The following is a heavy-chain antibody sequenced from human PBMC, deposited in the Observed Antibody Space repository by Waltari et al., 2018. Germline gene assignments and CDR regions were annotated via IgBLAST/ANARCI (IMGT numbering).Heavy chain of an antibody. Sequence: EVQLLESGGGLVQPGGSLRLSCAASGFTFSSYAMSWVRQAPGKGLEWGSAIRGSGGSTSYADSVKGWFTSSGDNSKNTLLLQLNSRRAEDTAVYYCAKGTGDSVEWGMDVWGQGTTVTVSS. CDR1: GFTFSSYA. D-gene: IGHD7-27*01. V-gene: IGHV3-23*01. CDR3: AKGTGDSVEWGMDV. J-gene: IGHJ6*02. CDR2: IRGSGGST.